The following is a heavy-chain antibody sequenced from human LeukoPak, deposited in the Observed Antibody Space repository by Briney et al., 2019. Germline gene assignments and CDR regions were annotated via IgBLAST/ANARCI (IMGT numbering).Heavy chain of an antibody. CDR1: GFTFSSYA. J-gene: IGHJ4*02. D-gene: IGHD6-6*01. CDR3: AKDYLMRQLGTFDY. Sequence: QSGGSLRLSCAASGFTFSSYAMSWVRQAPGKGLEWVSAISGSGGSTYYADSVKGRFTISRDNSKNTLYLQMNSLRAEDTAVYYCAKDYLMRQLGTFDYWGQGTLVTVSS. CDR2: ISGSGGST. V-gene: IGHV3-23*01.